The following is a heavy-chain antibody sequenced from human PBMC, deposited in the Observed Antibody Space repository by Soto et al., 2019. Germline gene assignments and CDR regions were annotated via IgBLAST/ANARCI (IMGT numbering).Heavy chain of an antibody. J-gene: IGHJ3*02. Sequence: QVQLVQSGAEVKKPGSSVKVSCKASGGTFSSYAISWVRQAPGQGREWMGGIIHIFGTANYAQKFQGRVTITADESTSTAYMELSSLRSEDTAVYYCARAGWGWSLDAFDIWGQGTMVTVSS. V-gene: IGHV1-69*01. CDR2: IIHIFGTA. CDR3: ARAGWGWSLDAFDI. D-gene: IGHD3-16*01. CDR1: GGTFSSYA.